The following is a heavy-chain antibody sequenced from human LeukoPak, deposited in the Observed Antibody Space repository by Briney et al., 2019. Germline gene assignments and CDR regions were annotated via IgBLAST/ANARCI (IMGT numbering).Heavy chain of an antibody. V-gene: IGHV3-23*01. Sequence: GGSLRLSCAASGFTFSSHAMGWVRQAPGKGLEWVSAIGGSGGSTYYADSVKGRFTISRDNAKKTLYLQMNSLRAEDTAVYYCARDAPGNTALDYWGQGTLVTVSS. J-gene: IGHJ4*02. CDR1: GFTFSSHA. D-gene: IGHD5-18*01. CDR2: IGGSGGST. CDR3: ARDAPGNTALDY.